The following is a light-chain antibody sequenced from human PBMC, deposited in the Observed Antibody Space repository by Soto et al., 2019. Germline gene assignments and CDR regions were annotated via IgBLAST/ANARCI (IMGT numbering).Light chain of an antibody. J-gene: IGKJ4*01. Sequence: DIVMTQSPDSLAVSLGERATINCKSSQSVLSSSNNKNYLAWYQQKPGQPPKLLIYWASTRESGVPDRFSGRGSGTYFTLTISSLQAEDVAVYYCQQYFSSPLTFGGGTKVEIK. CDR2: WAS. CDR1: QSVLSSSNNKNY. V-gene: IGKV4-1*01. CDR3: QQYFSSPLT.